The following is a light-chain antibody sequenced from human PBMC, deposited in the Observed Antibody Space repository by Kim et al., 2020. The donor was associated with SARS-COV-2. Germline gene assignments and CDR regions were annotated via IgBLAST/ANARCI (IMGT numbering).Light chain of an antibody. CDR3: QQRSNWLLT. CDR1: QSVSSY. Sequence: SLSPGERATLSCRASQSVSSYLAWHQQKPGQAPRLLIYDASNRATGIPARFSGSGSGTDFTLTISSLEPEDFAVYYCQQRSNWLLTFGQGTKLEI. J-gene: IGKJ2*01. CDR2: DAS. V-gene: IGKV3-11*01.